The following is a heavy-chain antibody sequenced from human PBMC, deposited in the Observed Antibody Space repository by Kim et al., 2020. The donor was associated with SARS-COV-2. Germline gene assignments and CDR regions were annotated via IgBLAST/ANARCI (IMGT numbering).Heavy chain of an antibody. J-gene: IGHJ6*02. CDR1: GFSFRNFP. Sequence: GGSLRLSCTASGFSFRNFPMIWVRQAPWKGPDPVSSISKSGDRTYYADSVKGRFTISRDNSKNTLFLQMNSLRAEDSAVYYCAKVTSQTDYYWYGMDVWCHGTTATVSS. V-gene: IGHV3-23*01. CDR3: AKVTSQTDYYWYGMDV. CDR2: ISKSGDRT. D-gene: IGHD3-16*01.